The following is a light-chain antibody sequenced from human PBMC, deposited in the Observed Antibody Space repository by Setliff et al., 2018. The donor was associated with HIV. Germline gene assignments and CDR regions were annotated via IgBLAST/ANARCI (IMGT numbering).Light chain of an antibody. V-gene: IGLV2-8*01. J-gene: IGLJ1*01. CDR3: SSYTSSTPLYF. CDR2: EVT. CDR1: NSDIGSYNY. Sequence: QSALTQPPSASGPPGQSVAISCTGTNSDIGSYNYVSWYQQHPGKAPKLMIYEVTKRPSGVPDRSSGSKSGNTASLTVSGLQAEDEADYYCSSYTSSTPLYFFGTGTKVTVL.